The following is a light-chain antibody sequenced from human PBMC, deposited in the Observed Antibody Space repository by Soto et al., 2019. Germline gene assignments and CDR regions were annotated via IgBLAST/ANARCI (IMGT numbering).Light chain of an antibody. CDR3: NTYNDVPRT. Sequence: DIQMTQSPSSLSASAGDRVTITCRASQGISNYLAWYQQKPGKVPKLLIYAASTLQSGVPSRFSGSGSGTDFHLTINSLQPEDVANYYCNTYNDVPRTLGGGTKVEIK. CDR2: AAS. J-gene: IGKJ4*01. CDR1: QGISNY. V-gene: IGKV1-27*01.